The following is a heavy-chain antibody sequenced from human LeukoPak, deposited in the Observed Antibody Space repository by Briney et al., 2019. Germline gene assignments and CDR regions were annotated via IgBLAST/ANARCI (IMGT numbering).Heavy chain of an antibody. J-gene: IGHJ4*02. V-gene: IGHV3-48*01. D-gene: IGHD6-19*01. CDR2: ISGSSGTR. CDR1: GFTFSSYS. CDR3: ARAPYTSGWYRGDNDY. Sequence: GGSLRLSCAASGFTFSSYSMNCVRQAPGEGVEWVSYISGSSGTRYYADSVKGRFTISRDNAKNSLYLQMNSLRAEDTAVYYCARAPYTSGWYRGDNDYWGQGTLVTVSS.